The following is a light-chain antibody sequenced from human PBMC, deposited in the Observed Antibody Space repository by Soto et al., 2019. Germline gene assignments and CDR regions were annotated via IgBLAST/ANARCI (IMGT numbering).Light chain of an antibody. J-gene: IGKJ1*01. Sequence: EIVMTQSPATLSVSPGERATLSCRASQSVSSSLAWYQQKPGQAPRLLIYGASTRATGIPARFSGSGSETEFTLPISGLQSEDFAVYYCQQYNNGWTFGQGTKVEIK. V-gene: IGKV3-15*01. CDR2: GAS. CDR1: QSVSSS. CDR3: QQYNNGWT.